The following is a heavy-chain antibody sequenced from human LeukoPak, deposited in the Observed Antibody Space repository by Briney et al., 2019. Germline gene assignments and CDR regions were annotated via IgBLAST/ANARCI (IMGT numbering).Heavy chain of an antibody. CDR3: VRESETSGWFDH. D-gene: IGHD6-25*01. CDR1: GFTFSNYR. CDR2: ISGDGGST. V-gene: IGHV3-43*02. J-gene: IGHJ5*02. Sequence: GGSLRLSCAASGFTFSNYRMHWVRQAPGKGLEWVSLISGDGGSTFYADSVRGRFTISRDNSKNSLSLQMSSLRSEDTALYFCVRESETSGWFDHWGQGTLVTVSS.